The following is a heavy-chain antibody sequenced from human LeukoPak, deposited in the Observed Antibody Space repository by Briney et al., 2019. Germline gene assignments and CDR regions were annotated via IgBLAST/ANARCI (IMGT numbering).Heavy chain of an antibody. Sequence: GGSLRLSCAASGFTFSGYAMHWVRQAPGKGLEWVAVTSYDEGNKYYADSVKGRFSISRDNSKNTLYLQMNSLRVEDTAVYYCARTKIDAFDIWGHGTMVTASS. CDR2: TSYDEGNK. J-gene: IGHJ3*02. CDR1: GFTFSGYA. V-gene: IGHV3-30-3*01. CDR3: ARTKIDAFDI.